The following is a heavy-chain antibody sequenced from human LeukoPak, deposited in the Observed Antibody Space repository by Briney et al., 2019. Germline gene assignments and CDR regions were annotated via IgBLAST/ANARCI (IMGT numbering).Heavy chain of an antibody. J-gene: IGHJ4*02. CDR1: GSIFRNYA. CDR3: VKWGDYDILTGYYVPDF. CDR2: ITGSGDTT. V-gene: IGHV3-23*01. Sequence: GGSLRLSCAASGSIFRNYAMSWVRQAPGKGLEWVSAITGSGDTTYYADSVKGRFTISRDNSKNALYVEMNTLRAEDTAVYYCVKWGDYDILTGYYVPDFWGQGTLVTVSS. D-gene: IGHD3-9*01.